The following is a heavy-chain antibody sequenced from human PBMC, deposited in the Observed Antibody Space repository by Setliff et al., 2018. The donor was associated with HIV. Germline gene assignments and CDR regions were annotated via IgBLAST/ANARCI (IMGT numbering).Heavy chain of an antibody. Sequence: PSETLSLTCAVSGDSITSGDYHWSWIRQPPGKGLEWIGYIYYTGSTYYNPSLKSRVTISIDTSNNQISLRLSSVTAADTAMYYCVRDDYGYNGKGFDYWGPGTLVTVSS. D-gene: IGHD4-17*01. J-gene: IGHJ4*02. CDR1: GDSITSGDYH. CDR3: VRDDYGYNGKGFDY. CDR2: IYYTGST. V-gene: IGHV4-30-4*08.